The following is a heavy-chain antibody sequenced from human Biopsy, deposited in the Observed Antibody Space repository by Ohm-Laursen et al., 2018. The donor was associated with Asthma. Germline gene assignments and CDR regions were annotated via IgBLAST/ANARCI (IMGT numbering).Heavy chain of an antibody. CDR3: AKDRDYDILTGPPGFDY. J-gene: IGHJ4*02. V-gene: IGHV3-23*01. Sequence: SLRLSCTAASGFTFSSYAMSWVRQAPGRGLEWVSAISGSGGSTYYADSVKGRFTISRDNSKNTLYLQMNSLRAEDTAVYYCAKDRDYDILTGPPGFDYWGQGTLVTVSS. CDR1: GFTFSSYA. D-gene: IGHD3-9*01. CDR2: ISGSGGST.